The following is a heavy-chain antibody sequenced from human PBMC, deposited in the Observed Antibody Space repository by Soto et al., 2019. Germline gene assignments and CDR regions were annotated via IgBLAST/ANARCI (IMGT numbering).Heavy chain of an antibody. Sequence: PGGSLRLSCAASGFTFSSYAMSWVRQAPGKGLEWVSTISGSGGTTYYADSVKGRFTISRDNSKNTLYLQMNSLRAEDTAVYYCAKRRVRIPAVPYYFYGMDVWGQGTTVTVSS. CDR2: ISGSGGTT. D-gene: IGHD2-2*01. CDR3: AKRRVRIPAVPYYFYGMDV. V-gene: IGHV3-23*01. CDR1: GFTFSSYA. J-gene: IGHJ6*02.